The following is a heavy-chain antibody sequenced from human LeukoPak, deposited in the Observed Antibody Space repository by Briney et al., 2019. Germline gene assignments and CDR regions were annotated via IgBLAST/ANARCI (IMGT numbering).Heavy chain of an antibody. CDR3: ARGGRKGWFDP. CDR1: GDSISDYY. Sequence: SETLSLTCTVSGDSISDYYWSWIRQPPGKGLEWIGCIYYSGNIYHNPSLKSRVTLSVDTSKNQVSLKLSSVTAADTAVYFCARGGRKGWFDPWGQGTLVTVSP. D-gene: IGHD2-15*01. V-gene: IGHV4-59*01. J-gene: IGHJ5*02. CDR2: IYYSGNI.